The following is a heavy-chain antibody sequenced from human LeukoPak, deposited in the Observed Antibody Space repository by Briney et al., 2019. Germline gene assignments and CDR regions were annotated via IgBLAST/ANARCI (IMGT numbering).Heavy chain of an antibody. CDR2: ITSDGSTT. Sequence: GGSLRLSCVASGFTVSTNYMSWVRQAPGKGLEWVSRITSDGSTTSYADSVKGRFTISRDNARNTLYLQMNSLRAEDTAVYYCARDRSGSQYYIDVWGKGATVTVSS. J-gene: IGHJ6*03. CDR1: GFTVSTNY. V-gene: IGHV3-74*01. CDR3: ARDRSGSQYYIDV. D-gene: IGHD1-26*01.